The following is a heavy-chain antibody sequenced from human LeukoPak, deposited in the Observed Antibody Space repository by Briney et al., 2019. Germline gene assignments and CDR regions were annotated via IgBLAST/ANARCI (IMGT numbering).Heavy chain of an antibody. V-gene: IGHV4-38-2*02. J-gene: IGHJ4*02. CDR1: GYSISSGYY. Sequence: SETLSLTCTVSGYSISSGYYWGWIRQPPGKGLEWIGSIYHSGSTYYNPSLKSRVTISVDTSKNQFSLKLSSVTAADTAVYYCVRDSSGYYPIFDYWGQGTLVTVSS. D-gene: IGHD3-22*01. CDR2: IYHSGST. CDR3: VRDSSGYYPIFDY.